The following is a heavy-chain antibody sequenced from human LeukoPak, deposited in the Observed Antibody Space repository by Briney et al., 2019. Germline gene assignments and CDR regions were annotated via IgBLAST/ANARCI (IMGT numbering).Heavy chain of an antibody. Sequence: ASVKVSCKASGYTFTGYYMHWVRQAPGRGLDWMGRINPNSGGTNYAQKFQGRVTMTRDTSISTAYMELSRLRSDDTAVYYCARDLWGDIVVVPAAPSDPWGQGTLVTVSS. D-gene: IGHD2-2*01. CDR2: INPNSGGT. J-gene: IGHJ5*02. CDR1: GYTFTGYY. V-gene: IGHV1-2*06. CDR3: ARDLWGDIVVVPAAPSDP.